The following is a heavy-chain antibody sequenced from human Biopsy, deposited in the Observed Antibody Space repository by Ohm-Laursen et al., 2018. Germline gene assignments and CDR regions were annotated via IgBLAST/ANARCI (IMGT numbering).Heavy chain of an antibody. J-gene: IGHJ4*02. CDR2: IYYSGST. CDR3: ARVGAGAPSIDYFDY. Sequence: SETLSLTWTVSGGSIGSFFWSWIRQPPGKGLEWIGYIYYSGSTNYNPSIRSRVTISVDRSKNQFSLELSSVTAADTAVYYCARVGAGAPSIDYFDYWGQGALVTVSS. CDR1: GGSIGSFF. D-gene: IGHD1-26*01. V-gene: IGHV4-59*01.